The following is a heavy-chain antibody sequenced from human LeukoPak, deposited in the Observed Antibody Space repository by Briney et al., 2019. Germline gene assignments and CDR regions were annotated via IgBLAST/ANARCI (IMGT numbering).Heavy chain of an antibody. CDR1: GFTFSSYA. CDR3: AKDAGSGSWYFDL. J-gene: IGHJ2*01. CDR2: ISGSGGSK. Sequence: GGSLRLSCAASGFTFSSYAMGWVRQAPGKGLEWVSAISGSGGSKYYADSVKGRFTISRDNSKNTLYLQMNSLRAEDTAVYYCAKDAGSGSWYFDLWGRGTLVTVSS. D-gene: IGHD1-14*01. V-gene: IGHV3-23*01.